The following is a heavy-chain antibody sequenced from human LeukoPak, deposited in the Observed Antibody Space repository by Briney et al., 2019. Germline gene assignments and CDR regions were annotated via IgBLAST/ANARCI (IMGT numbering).Heavy chain of an antibody. Sequence: SETLSLTCTVSDGSISSYYWSWIRQPPGKGLEWIGYIHYRGSSAYIPSLKSRVTMSVDTSKNQFSLRLTPVTAADTALYYCARWYCSGDTCFHMDVWGKGTTVTVSS. V-gene: IGHV4-59*08. CDR2: IHYRGSS. D-gene: IGHD2-15*01. CDR1: DGSISSYY. J-gene: IGHJ6*03. CDR3: ARWYCSGDTCFHMDV.